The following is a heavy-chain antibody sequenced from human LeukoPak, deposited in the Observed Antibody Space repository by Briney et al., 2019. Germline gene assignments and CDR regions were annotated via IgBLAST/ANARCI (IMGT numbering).Heavy chain of an antibody. CDR2: IYYSGST. CDR3: ARASRVVPAARSYFDY. D-gene: IGHD2-2*01. Sequence: SETLSLTCTVSGGSISSSSYYWGWIRQPPGKGLEWIGSIYYSGSTYYNPSLKSRVTISVDTSKNQFSLKLSSVTAADTAVYYCARASRVVPAARSYFDYWGQGTLVTVSS. J-gene: IGHJ4*02. CDR1: GGSISSSSYY. V-gene: IGHV4-39*01.